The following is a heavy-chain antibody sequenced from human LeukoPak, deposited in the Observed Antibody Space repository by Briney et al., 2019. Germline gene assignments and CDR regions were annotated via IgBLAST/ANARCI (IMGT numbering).Heavy chain of an antibody. Sequence: ASVKVSCKAFGYTFTSNYMHWVRQAPGQGPEWMGVISPSGGSTTYAQKLQGRVTMTTDTSTSTAYMELSSLRSEDTAVYYCARQVGIAVAPFDYWGQGTLVTVSS. CDR3: ARQVGIAVAPFDY. CDR1: GYTFTSNY. V-gene: IGHV1-46*01. CDR2: ISPSGGST. D-gene: IGHD6-19*01. J-gene: IGHJ4*02.